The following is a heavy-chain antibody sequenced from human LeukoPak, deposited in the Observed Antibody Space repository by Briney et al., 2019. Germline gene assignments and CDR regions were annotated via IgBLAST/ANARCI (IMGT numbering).Heavy chain of an antibody. CDR2: INPNSGGT. J-gene: IGHJ4*02. V-gene: IGHV1-2*02. D-gene: IGHD1-26*01. CDR3: ARGRATQTPREDY. CDR1: EYTFTGYY. Sequence: ASVKVSCKDSEYTFTGYYMHWVRQAPGQGLEWMGWINPNSGGTNYAQKFQGRVTMTRDTSISTAYMELSRLRSDDTAVYYCARGRATQTPREDYWGQGTLVTVSS.